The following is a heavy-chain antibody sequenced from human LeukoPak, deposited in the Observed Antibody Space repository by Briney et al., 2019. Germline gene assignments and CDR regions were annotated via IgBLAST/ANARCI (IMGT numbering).Heavy chain of an antibody. V-gene: IGHV3-48*03. CDR3: ASSGGEYSF. J-gene: IGHJ4*02. D-gene: IGHD5-18*01. CDR1: GFTFSSYE. Sequence: GGCLRLSCAASGFTFSSYEMNWVRQAPGKGLEWVSYISSSGSTIYYADSVKGRFTISRDNAKNSLYLQMNSLRAEDTAVYYCASSGGEYSFWGQGTLVTVSS. CDR2: ISSSGSTI.